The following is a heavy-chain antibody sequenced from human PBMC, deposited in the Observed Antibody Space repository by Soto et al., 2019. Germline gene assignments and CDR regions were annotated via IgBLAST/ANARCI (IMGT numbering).Heavy chain of an antibody. Sequence: QVQLQESGPGLVKPSETLSLTCSVSSGSVSSGTYYWSWIRQPPGSGLEWIGHIYSSGSTNYNPSLKRRVTISVDTSKTQFSLILRSVTAADTAMYYCARDREAAGYQYWGQGTQVTVSS. CDR1: SGSVSSGTYY. D-gene: IGHD2-2*03. J-gene: IGHJ1*01. CDR3: ARDREAAGYQY. V-gene: IGHV4-61*01. CDR2: IYSSGST.